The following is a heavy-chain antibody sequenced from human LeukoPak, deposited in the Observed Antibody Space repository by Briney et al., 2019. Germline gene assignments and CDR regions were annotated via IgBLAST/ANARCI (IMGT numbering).Heavy chain of an antibody. D-gene: IGHD6-13*01. Sequence: GGSLRLSCAASGFTFSTYAMHWVRQAPGKGLEWVAVISYDGSNKDYADSVKGRFTISRDNSKNTLYLQMNTLRAEDTAVFYCASDCISAAATDWFDPWGQGTLVTVSS. CDR2: ISYDGSNK. CDR3: ASDCISAAATDWFDP. V-gene: IGHV3-30*04. CDR1: GFTFSTYA. J-gene: IGHJ5*02.